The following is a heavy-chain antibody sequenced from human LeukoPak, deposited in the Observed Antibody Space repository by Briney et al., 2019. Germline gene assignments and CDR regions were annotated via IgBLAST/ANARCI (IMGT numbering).Heavy chain of an antibody. Sequence: GGSLRLSCAASGFTFSSYWMSWVRQAPGKGPEWVANIKQDGSEKYYVDSVKGRFTISRDNAKNSLYPQMNSLRAEDTALYYCVKDMSDILTGFYLDYWGQGILVTVSS. CDR2: IKQDGSEK. J-gene: IGHJ4*02. CDR3: VKDMSDILTGFYLDY. D-gene: IGHD3-9*01. CDR1: GFTFSSYW. V-gene: IGHV3-7*03.